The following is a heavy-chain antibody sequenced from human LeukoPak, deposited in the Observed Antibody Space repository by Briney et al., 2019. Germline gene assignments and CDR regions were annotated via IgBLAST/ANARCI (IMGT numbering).Heavy chain of an antibody. CDR3: AKDRCSGGSCYSPA. V-gene: IGHV3-23*01. CDR2: ISGSGGST. J-gene: IGHJ5*02. D-gene: IGHD2-15*01. CDR1: GFTFSSYA. Sequence: PGGSPRLSCAASGFTFSSYAMSWVRQAPGKGLEWVSAISGSGGSTYYADSVKGRFTISRDNSKNTLYLQMNSLRAEDTAVYYCAKDRCSGGSCYSPAWGQGTLVTVSS.